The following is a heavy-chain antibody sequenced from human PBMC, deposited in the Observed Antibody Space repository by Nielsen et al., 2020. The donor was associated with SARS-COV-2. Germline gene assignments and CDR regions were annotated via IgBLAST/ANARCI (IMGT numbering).Heavy chain of an antibody. CDR3: ARFAVVRGAPDY. J-gene: IGHJ4*02. Sequence: ASVKVSCKASGYTFTSYGISWVRQAPGQGLEWMGWISAYNGNTNYAQKLQGRVTMTTDTPTSTAYMELKSLRSDDTAVYYCARFAVVRGAPDYWGQGTLVTVSS. V-gene: IGHV1-18*01. D-gene: IGHD3-10*01. CDR1: GYTFTSYG. CDR2: ISAYNGNT.